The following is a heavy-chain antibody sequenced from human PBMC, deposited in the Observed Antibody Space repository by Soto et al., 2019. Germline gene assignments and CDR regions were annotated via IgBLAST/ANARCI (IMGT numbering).Heavy chain of an antibody. CDR2: IYYSGST. CDR1: GGSISSYY. V-gene: IGHV4-59*01. J-gene: IGHJ1*01. Sequence: SETLSLTCTVSGGSISSYYWSWIRQPPGKGLEWIGYIYYSGSTNYNPSLKSRVTISVDTSKNQFSLKLSSVTAADTAVYYCARSGGKDGAIQYTQHCGQGTL. D-gene: IGHD4-17*01. CDR3: ARSGGKDGAIQYTQH.